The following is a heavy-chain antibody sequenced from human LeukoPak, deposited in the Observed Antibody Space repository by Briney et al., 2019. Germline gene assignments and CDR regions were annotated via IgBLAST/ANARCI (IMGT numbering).Heavy chain of an antibody. D-gene: IGHD5-24*01. Sequence: ASVKVSCKVSGYTFTDYYMHWVQQAPGKGLEWMGLVDPEDGETIYAEKFQGRVTITADTSTDTAYMELGSLRSEDTAVYYCATDRRDGYTDPFDYWGQGTLVTVSS. CDR1: GYTFTDYY. CDR2: VDPEDGET. J-gene: IGHJ4*02. V-gene: IGHV1-69-2*01. CDR3: ATDRRDGYTDPFDY.